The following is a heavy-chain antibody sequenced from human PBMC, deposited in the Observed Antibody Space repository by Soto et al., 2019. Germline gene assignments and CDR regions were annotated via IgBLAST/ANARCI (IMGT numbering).Heavy chain of an antibody. D-gene: IGHD2-15*01. CDR3: ARDYGGNPGIY. J-gene: IGHJ4*02. CDR1: GFTFSSYW. V-gene: IGHV3-7*04. Sequence: EVQLVESGGGLVQPGGSLRLSCAASGFTFSSYWMSWVRQAPGKGLEWVANIKQDGSEKYYVDSVKGRFTIARDNAKNSLYLQMNRLRAEDTAVYYCARDYGGNPGIYWGQGTLVTVSS. CDR2: IKQDGSEK.